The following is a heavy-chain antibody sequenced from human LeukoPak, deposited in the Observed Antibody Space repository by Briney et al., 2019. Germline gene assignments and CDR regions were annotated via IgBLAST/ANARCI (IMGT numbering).Heavy chain of an antibody. CDR3: AREISSSWYVGAFDI. V-gene: IGHV3-7*01. CDR1: GFTFSSYW. D-gene: IGHD6-13*01. CDR2: IKEDGGEK. J-gene: IGHJ3*02. Sequence: GGSLRLSCVASGFTFSSYWMSWVRQAPGKGLEWVANIKEDGGEKYYVDSVKGRFTISRDNAKNSLYLQMNSLRAEDTAVYYCAREISSSWYVGAFDIWGQGTMVTVSS.